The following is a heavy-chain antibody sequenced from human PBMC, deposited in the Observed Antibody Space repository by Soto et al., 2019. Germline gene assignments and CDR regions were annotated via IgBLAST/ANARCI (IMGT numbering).Heavy chain of an antibody. CDR2: IKSKTDGGTT. V-gene: IGHV3-15*01. CDR3: TTARSCSSTSCYGISSRYYYYYMDV. D-gene: IGHD2-2*01. J-gene: IGHJ6*03. Sequence: EVQLVESGGGLVKPGGSLRLSCAASGFTFSNAWMSWVRQAPGKGLEWVGRIKSKTDGGTTDYAAPVKGRFTISRDDSKNTLYRQMNSLKTEDTAVYYCTTARSCSSTSCYGISSRYYYYYMDVWGKGTTVTVSS. CDR1: GFTFSNAW.